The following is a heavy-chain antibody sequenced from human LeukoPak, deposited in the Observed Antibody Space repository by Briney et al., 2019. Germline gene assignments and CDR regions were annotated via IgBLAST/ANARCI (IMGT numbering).Heavy chain of an antibody. CDR2: INPNSGGT. CDR1: GYTFTGYY. CDR3: ARVYGDYPFHFDY. D-gene: IGHD4-17*01. J-gene: IGHJ4*02. V-gene: IGHV1-2*02. Sequence: ASVKVSCKASGYTFTGYYMHWVRQAPGQGLEWMGWINPNSGGTNYAQKFQGRVTMTRDTSISTGYMELSRLRSDDTAVYYCARVYGDYPFHFDYWGQGTLVTVSS.